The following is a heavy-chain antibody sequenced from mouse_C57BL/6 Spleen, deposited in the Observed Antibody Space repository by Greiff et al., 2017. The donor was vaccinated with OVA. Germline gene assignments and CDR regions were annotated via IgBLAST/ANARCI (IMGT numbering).Heavy chain of an antibody. CDR3: ASPRDSFYYYAMDY. Sequence: QVQLQQPGAELVKPGASVKLSCKASGYTFTSYWMHWVKQRPGRGLEWIGRIDPNSGGTKYNEKFKSKATLTVDKPSSTAYMQLNSLTSEDSAVYYCASPRDSFYYYAMDYWGQGTSVTVSS. CDR2: IDPNSGGT. J-gene: IGHJ4*01. CDR1: GYTFTSYW. V-gene: IGHV1-72*01.